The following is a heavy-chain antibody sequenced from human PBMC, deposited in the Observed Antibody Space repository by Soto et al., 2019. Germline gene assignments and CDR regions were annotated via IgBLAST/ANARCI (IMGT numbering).Heavy chain of an antibody. CDR1: GYTFTEHV. V-gene: IGHV1-3*01. CDR3: AREVRLGGGPFDY. Sequence: GASVKVSCKASGYTFTEHVIYCVRQAPGQRLEWMGWINAGNGDTTYSQKFQGRVTITRDTSASTAYMDLSSLRSEDTAVYYCAREVRLGGGPFDYWGQGTLVTVSS. J-gene: IGHJ4*02. CDR2: INAGNGDT. D-gene: IGHD2-15*01.